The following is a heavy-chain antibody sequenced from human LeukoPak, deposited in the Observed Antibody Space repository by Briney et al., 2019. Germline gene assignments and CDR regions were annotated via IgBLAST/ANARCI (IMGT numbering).Heavy chain of an antibody. CDR2: ISYDGSNK. V-gene: IGHV3-30-3*01. Sequence: HPGGSLRLSCAASGFTFSSYAMHWVRQAPGKGLEWVAVISYDGSNKYYADSVKGRFTISRDNSKNTLYLQMNSLRAEDTAVYYCARVNSNNFDYWGQGTLVTVSS. CDR1: GFTFSSYA. D-gene: IGHD1/OR15-1a*01. J-gene: IGHJ4*02. CDR3: ARVNSNNFDY.